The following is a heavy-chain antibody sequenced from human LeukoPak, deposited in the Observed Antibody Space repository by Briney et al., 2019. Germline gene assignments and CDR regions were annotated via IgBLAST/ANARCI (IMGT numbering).Heavy chain of an antibody. CDR2: ISYDGSNK. J-gene: IGHJ4*02. Sequence: GGSLRLSCAASGFTFSSYGMHWVRQAPGKGLEWVAVISYDGSNKYYADSVKGRFTISRDNSKNTLYLQMNSLRAEDTAVYYCAKEAPNYYDSSGYIDYWGQGTLVTVSS. CDR3: AKEAPNYYDSSGYIDY. D-gene: IGHD3-22*01. CDR1: GFTFSSYG. V-gene: IGHV3-30*18.